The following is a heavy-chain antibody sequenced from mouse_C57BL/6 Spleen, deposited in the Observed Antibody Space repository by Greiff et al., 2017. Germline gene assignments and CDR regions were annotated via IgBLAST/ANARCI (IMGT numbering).Heavy chain of an antibody. CDR1: GYTFTSYW. J-gene: IGHJ2*01. Sequence: QVQLQQPGAELVMPGASVKLSCKASGYTFTSYWMHWVKQRPGQGLEWIGEIDPSDSYTNYNQKFKGKSTLTVDKSSSTAYMQLSSLTSEDSAVYYCARDYGSSYVGWYFDYWGQGTTLTVAS. CDR2: IDPSDSYT. V-gene: IGHV1-69*01. CDR3: ARDYGSSYVGWYFDY. D-gene: IGHD1-1*01.